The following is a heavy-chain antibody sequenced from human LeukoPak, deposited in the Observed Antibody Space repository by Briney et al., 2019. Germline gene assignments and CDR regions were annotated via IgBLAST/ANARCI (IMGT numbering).Heavy chain of an antibody. CDR1: GFSFDDYD. J-gene: IGHJ5*02. CDR2: IDWKGRPT. Sequence: GGSLRLSCAASGFSFDDYDMAWPRQAPGKGLEWVSDIDWKGRPTSYADSVKGRFTISRDNAKKSLYLQLDSLRAEDTALYYCAREVYRIGVGGFDPWGQGTLVIVSS. D-gene: IGHD6-19*01. CDR3: AREVYRIGVGGFDP. V-gene: IGHV3-20*04.